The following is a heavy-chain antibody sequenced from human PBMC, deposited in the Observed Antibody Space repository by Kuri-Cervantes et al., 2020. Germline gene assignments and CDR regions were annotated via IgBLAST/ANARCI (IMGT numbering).Heavy chain of an antibody. CDR2: IIPIFGTA. CDR1: GGTFSGYA. D-gene: IGHD3-22*01. J-gene: IGHJ4*02. Sequence: SVKVSCKASGGTFSGYAISWVRQAPGQGLEWMGGIIPIFGTANYAQKFQGRVTITTDESTSTAYMELSSLRSEDTAVYYCARGSSRSRLLLREFSYYFDYWGQGTLVTVSS. V-gene: IGHV1-69*05. CDR3: ARGSSRSRLLLREFSYYFDY.